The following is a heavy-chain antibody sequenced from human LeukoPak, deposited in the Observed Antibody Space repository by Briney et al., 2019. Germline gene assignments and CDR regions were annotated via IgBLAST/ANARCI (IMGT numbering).Heavy chain of an antibody. D-gene: IGHD4-17*01. V-gene: IGHV4-4*02. CDR2: IYYSGST. Sequence: PSETLSLTCAVSGGSISSSNWWSWVRQPPGKGLEWIGYIYYSGSTNYNPSLKSRVTISVDTSKNQFSLKLSSVTAADTAVYYCARGASYGDYKLWGQGTLVTVSS. CDR3: ARGASYGDYKL. CDR1: GGSISSSNW. J-gene: IGHJ4*02.